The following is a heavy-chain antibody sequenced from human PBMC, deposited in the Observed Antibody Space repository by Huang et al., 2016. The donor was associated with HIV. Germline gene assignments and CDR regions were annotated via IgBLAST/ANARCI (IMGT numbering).Heavy chain of an antibody. CDR3: ARVLVGLSTSISGY. Sequence: VNLVESGGGVVQPGRSLRVSCAASGFTFGDFGMHWVRQVPVKKLEWLTFIANDADITSYAESWRGRFTVSRDNANKIVLLHLPSVTTADTGVYFCARVLVGLSTSISGYLGPGTQVIVSP. V-gene: IGHV3-30*03. CDR2: IANDADIT. CDR1: GFTFGDFG. D-gene: IGHD1-26*01. J-gene: IGHJ4*03.